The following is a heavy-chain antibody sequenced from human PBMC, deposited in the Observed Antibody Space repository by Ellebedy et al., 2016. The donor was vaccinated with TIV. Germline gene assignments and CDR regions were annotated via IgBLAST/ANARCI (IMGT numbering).Heavy chain of an antibody. V-gene: IGHV3-13*01. J-gene: IGHJ2*01. D-gene: IGHD3-3*02. CDR1: GLTFSRYD. CDR2: IGTAGDT. Sequence: GESLKISCAASGLTFSRYDMHWVRQATGEGLEWVSTIGTAGDTYYPDSVRGRFTISRENAKNSLYLQMNSLRAEDTAMYYCVRDRALAGHHHDWNFDLWGRGSLVTVSS. CDR3: VRDRALAGHHHDWNFDL.